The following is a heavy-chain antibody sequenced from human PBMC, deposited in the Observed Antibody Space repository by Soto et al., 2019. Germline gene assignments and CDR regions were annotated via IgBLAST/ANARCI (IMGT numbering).Heavy chain of an antibody. D-gene: IGHD6-19*01. CDR3: ARASRGLVREGIDY. CDR1: GFTFSSYW. V-gene: IGHV3-7*01. CDR2: IKQDEGEK. Sequence: EVQLVESGGGLVQPGGSLRLSCAASGFTFSSYWMSWVRQAPGKGLEWVANIKQDEGEKYYVDSVKGRFTISRDNAKNSLYRQMDSLRVEDTAVYYCARASRGLVREGIDYWGQGTLVIVSS. J-gene: IGHJ4*02.